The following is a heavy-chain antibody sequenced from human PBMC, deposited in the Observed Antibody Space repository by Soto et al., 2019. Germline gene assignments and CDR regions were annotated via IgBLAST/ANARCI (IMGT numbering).Heavy chain of an antibody. V-gene: IGHV1-69*01. J-gene: IGHJ4*02. CDR3: ARDLTSVRGS. CDR2: IIPIFDAT. Sequence: QVQMVQSGAEVKKPGSSARVSCKVSGGTFSRHSISWVRHAPGQGLEWMGGIIPIFDATQYAQKFQGRLTITADESTTTFHMDLSGLRPEDTAIYFCARDLTSVRGSWGQGTLVTVS. D-gene: IGHD3-10*01. CDR1: GGTFSRHS.